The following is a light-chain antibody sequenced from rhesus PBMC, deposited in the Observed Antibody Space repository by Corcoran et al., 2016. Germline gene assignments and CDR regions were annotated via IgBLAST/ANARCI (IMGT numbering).Light chain of an antibody. CDR1: QGISSY. CDR2: DAS. V-gene: IGKV1-38*01. J-gene: IGKJ4*01. CDR3: QQRSTYPLT. Sequence: DIQLTQSPSSLSAFVGDRVTITCRASQGISSYLAWYQQKPGKAPKVLIYDASNLQGGVPSRFSGSGSGTDFTLTISSLQPEDFAGYYCQQRSTYPLTFGGGTKVEIK.